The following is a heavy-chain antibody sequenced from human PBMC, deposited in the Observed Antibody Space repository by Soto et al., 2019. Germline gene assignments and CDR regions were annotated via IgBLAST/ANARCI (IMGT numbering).Heavy chain of an antibody. CDR1: GGSISTSRSY. Sequence: QLQLLESGPGLVKASETLSLTCSVSGGSISTSRSYWAWIRQPPGKGLGWLANIFYSGSTFYNPSLASRVSVSVDTSKNESSLKLRSVTAADTAVYYCARQPTTGDTDLWFDPWGQGTLVTVSS. CDR2: IFYSGST. V-gene: IGHV4-39*01. D-gene: IGHD2-21*01. CDR3: ARQPTTGDTDLWFDP. J-gene: IGHJ5*02.